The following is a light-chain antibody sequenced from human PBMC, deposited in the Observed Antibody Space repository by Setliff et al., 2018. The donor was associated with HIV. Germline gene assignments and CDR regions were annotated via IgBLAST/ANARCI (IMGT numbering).Light chain of an antibody. Sequence: SALAQPASVSGSPGQSITISCTGTSSDVGSYNLVSWYQQDPGKAPKLLIYEVNKRPSGVSNRFSGSKSGNTASLTISGLQTEDEADYYCCSYGGSSTYVIFGGGTK. CDR3: CSYGGSSTYVI. CDR2: EVN. V-gene: IGLV2-23*02. CDR1: SSDVGSYNL. J-gene: IGLJ2*01.